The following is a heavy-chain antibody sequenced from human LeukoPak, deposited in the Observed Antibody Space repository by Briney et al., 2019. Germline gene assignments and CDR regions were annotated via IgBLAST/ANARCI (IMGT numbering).Heavy chain of an antibody. CDR3: ARRLDVAGGWFDH. CDR2: MSYTGPT. D-gene: IGHD1-14*01. J-gene: IGHJ5*02. CDR1: DASVSSSGFH. V-gene: IGHV4-39*01. Sequence: PSETPSLTCTVSDASVSSSGFHWGWIRQPPGKGLEWIGTMSYTGPTYYNPSLQSRVIISLDTSKNQLSLRLSSVTAADTAVYYCARRLDVAGGWFDHWGQGTLVTVSS.